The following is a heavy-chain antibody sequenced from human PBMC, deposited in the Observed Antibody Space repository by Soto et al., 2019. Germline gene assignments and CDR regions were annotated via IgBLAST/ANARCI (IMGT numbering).Heavy chain of an antibody. CDR2: IYNGGIP. CDR1: GGSVSSQY. J-gene: IGHJ4*02. D-gene: IGHD3-22*01. CDR3: ARDTYDTTGYPLDY. Sequence: SETLSLTCTVSGGSVSSQYWSWIRQPAGKGLEWIGRIYNGGIPLIHPSLESRVALSLDTSKNQFSLTLSSVTAADTAIYYCARDTYDTTGYPLDYWGQGTLVTVSS. V-gene: IGHV4-4*07.